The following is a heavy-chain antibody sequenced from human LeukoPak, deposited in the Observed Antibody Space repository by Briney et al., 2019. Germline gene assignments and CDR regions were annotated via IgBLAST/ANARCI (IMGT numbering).Heavy chain of an antibody. D-gene: IGHD5-12*01. CDR2: ISYDGSNK. CDR3: AKDLATQGAFDI. CDR1: GFTFSSYG. V-gene: IGHV3-30*18. J-gene: IGHJ3*02. Sequence: GGSLRLSCAASGFTFSSYGMHWVRQAPGKGLEWVAVISYDGSNKYYADSVKGRFTISRDNSKNTLYLQMNSLRAEDTAVYYCAKDLATQGAFDIWGQGTMVTVSS.